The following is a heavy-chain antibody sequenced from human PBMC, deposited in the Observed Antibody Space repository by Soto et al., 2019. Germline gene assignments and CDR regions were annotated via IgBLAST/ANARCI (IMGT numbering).Heavy chain of an antibody. CDR2: INGGAGDT. J-gene: IGHJ5*02. V-gene: IGHV1-3*01. D-gene: IGHD6-13*01. CDR3: ARSPSRTAAEKQLDP. Sequence: ASVKVSCKASGYTFTGYAIDWVRQAPGQRFEWMGWINGGAGDTLYSQNFQGRVTFTRDTATNTAFMDLTSLNSEDTAVYYCARSPSRTAAEKQLDPWGQGSLVTVSS. CDR1: GYTFTGYA.